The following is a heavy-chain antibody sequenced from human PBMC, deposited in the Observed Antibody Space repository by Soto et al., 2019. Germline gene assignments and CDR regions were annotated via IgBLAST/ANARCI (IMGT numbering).Heavy chain of an antibody. D-gene: IGHD2-2*01. V-gene: IGHV3-49*03. CDR1: GFTFGDYA. J-gene: IGHJ6*03. Sequence: GGSLRLSCTASGFTFGDYAMSWFRQAPGKGLEWVGFIRSKAYGGTTEYAASVKGRFTISRDDSKSIAYLQMNSLKTEDTAVYYCTRGDQSTVVPAIQVHYYYYYMDVWGKGTTVTVSS. CDR2: IRSKAYGGTT. CDR3: TRGDQSTVVPAIQVHYYYYYMDV.